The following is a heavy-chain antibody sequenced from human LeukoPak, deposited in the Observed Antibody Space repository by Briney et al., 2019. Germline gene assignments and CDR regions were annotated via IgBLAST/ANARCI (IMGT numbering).Heavy chain of an antibody. J-gene: IGHJ4*02. CDR3: AREGRGYSYGSEAFDY. CDR1: GGSFSGYY. CDR2: INHSGST. Sequence: PSETLSLTCAVYGGSFSGYYWSWIRQPPGKGLEWIGEINHSGSTNYNPSLKSRVTISVDKSKNQFSLKLSSVTAADTAVYYCAREGRGYSYGSEAFDYWGQGTLVTVSS. D-gene: IGHD5-18*01. V-gene: IGHV4-34*01.